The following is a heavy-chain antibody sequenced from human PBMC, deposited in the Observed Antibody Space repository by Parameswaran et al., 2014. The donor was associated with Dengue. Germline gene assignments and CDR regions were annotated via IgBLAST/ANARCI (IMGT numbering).Heavy chain of an antibody. V-gene: IGHV1-24*01. CDR2: FDPEDGET. CDR3: ATALTGIAVAGNFDY. Sequence: WVRQAPGQGLEWMGGFDPEDGETIYAQKFQGRVTMTEDTSTDTAYVELSSLRSEDTAVYYCATALTGIAVAGNFDYWGQGTLVTVSS. J-gene: IGHJ4*02. D-gene: IGHD6-19*01.